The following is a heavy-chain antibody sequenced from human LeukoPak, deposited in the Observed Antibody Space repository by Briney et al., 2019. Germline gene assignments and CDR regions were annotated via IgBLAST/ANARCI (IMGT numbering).Heavy chain of an antibody. J-gene: IGHJ4*02. V-gene: IGHV4-39*01. D-gene: IGHD1-1*01. CDR3: ATWRTAKTGFDY. CDR1: GGSISNNNYY. CDR2: IYYSGSP. Sequence: SETLSLTCTVSGGSISNNNYYWAWIRQPPGKGLECIGSIYYSGSPYYNPSLKSRVTISVDTSKNQFSLRLSSVTAADTAVYYCATWRTAKTGFDYWGQGSLVTVSS.